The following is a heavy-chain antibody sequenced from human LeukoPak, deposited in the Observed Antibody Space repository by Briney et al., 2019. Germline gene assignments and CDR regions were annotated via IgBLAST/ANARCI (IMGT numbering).Heavy chain of an antibody. Sequence: GGSLRLSSAASGFTFDDYAMHWVRQAPGKGLEWVSGISWNSGSIAYADSVKGRFTISRDNAKNSLYLQMNSLRAEDTAVYYCARDLSGLTGYTYGRGIDYWGQGTLVTVSS. J-gene: IGHJ4*02. D-gene: IGHD5-18*01. CDR3: ARDLSGLTGYTYGRGIDY. V-gene: IGHV3-9*01. CDR2: ISWNSGSI. CDR1: GFTFDDYA.